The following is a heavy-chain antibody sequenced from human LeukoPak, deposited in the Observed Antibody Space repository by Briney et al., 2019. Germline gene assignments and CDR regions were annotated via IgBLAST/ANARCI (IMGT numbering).Heavy chain of an antibody. CDR2: ISWNSDYM. V-gene: IGHV3-9*01. D-gene: IGHD3-10*01. J-gene: IGHJ4*02. CDR3: ARDNSGTGSEHYFDS. CDR1: GFTFSNYW. Sequence: PGGSLRLSCAASGFTFSNYWMHWVRQAPGKGLVWVSMISWNSDYMAYADSVRGRFTISRDNAKNSLFLQMNSLRPEDTAFYYCARDNSGTGSEHYFDSWGQGTLVTVSS.